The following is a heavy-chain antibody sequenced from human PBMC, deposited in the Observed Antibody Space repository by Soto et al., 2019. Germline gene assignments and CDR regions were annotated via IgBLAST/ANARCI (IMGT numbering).Heavy chain of an antibody. CDR3: ARGNMGFDY. V-gene: IGHV6-1*01. CDR1: GYGVSGHTAA. J-gene: IGHJ4*02. CDR2: TYYRSQWKT. D-gene: IGHD3-10*01. Sequence: XTLSLNCAISGYGVSGHTAAWNCLRQSPSRGLEWLGKTYYRSQWKTDYAASVKSRLTISPDTSKNQFSLQMNSVIPEDTAIYYCARGNMGFDYWSQGTLVTVSS.